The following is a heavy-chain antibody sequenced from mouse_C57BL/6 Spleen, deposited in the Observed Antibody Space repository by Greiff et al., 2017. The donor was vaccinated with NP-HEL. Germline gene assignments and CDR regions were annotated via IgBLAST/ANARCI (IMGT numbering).Heavy chain of an antibody. J-gene: IGHJ2*01. CDR2: ISGGGGNT. CDR3: ARHYYGSSYSFDY. D-gene: IGHD1-1*01. CDR1: GFTFSSYT. Sequence: EVHLVESGGGLVKPGGSLKLSCAASGFTFSSYTMSWVRQTPEKRLEWVATISGGGGNTYYPDSVKGRFTISRDNAKNTLYLQMSSLRSEDTALYYCARHYYGSSYSFDYWGQGTTLTVSS. V-gene: IGHV5-9*01.